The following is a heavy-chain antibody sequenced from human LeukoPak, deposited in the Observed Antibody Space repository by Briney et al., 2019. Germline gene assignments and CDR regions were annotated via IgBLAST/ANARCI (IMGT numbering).Heavy chain of an antibody. Sequence: SETLSLTCSVSGDSVTTYYWSWIRQATGKGLEWIGYVSHDGTTNYTPSLRSRVIMSVDTANNTISLRLTSVTAADTAIYYCARRRQYDSSLFWNFDLWGRGTLVTVSS. J-gene: IGHJ2*01. CDR1: GDSVTTYY. V-gene: IGHV4-59*08. CDR2: VSHDGTT. D-gene: IGHD6-6*01. CDR3: ARRRQYDSSLFWNFDL.